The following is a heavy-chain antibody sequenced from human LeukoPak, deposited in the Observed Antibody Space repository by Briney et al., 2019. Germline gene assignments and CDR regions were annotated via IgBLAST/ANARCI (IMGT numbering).Heavy chain of an antibody. CDR1: GGSFSGFY. Sequence: PSETLSLTCAVYGGSFSGFYWSWIRQPPGKGLEWIGEINHSRSTNYNPSLKSRVTISIDTSKNQFSLKLTSVTAADTAVYHCARHCCSGPAKRVFDIWGQGTMVTVSS. CDR2: INHSRST. J-gene: IGHJ3*02. CDR3: ARHCCSGPAKRVFDI. V-gene: IGHV4-34*01. D-gene: IGHD2-15*01.